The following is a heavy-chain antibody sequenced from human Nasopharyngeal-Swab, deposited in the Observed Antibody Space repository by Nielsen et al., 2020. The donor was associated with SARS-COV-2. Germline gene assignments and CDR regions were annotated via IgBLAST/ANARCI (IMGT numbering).Heavy chain of an antibody. CDR1: GFTFSNYN. CDR2: ISSSSTYI. CDR3: ARDSVYNFGVFIITTSFMDV. Sequence: GGSLRLSCAASGFTFSNYNMNWVRQAPGKGLEWVSSISSSSTYIYYADSVKGRLTISRDNTKNSLSLQMNSLRAEDTAVYYCARDSVYNFGVFIITTSFMDVWGKGTTVTVSS. D-gene: IGHD3-3*01. J-gene: IGHJ6*03. V-gene: IGHV3-21*01.